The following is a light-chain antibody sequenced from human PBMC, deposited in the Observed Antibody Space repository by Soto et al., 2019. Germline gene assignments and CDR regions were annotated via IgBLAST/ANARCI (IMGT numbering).Light chain of an antibody. CDR1: LSISDW. V-gene: IGKV1-5*03. CDR3: QQYDTYPTT. Sequence: DIQMTQSPSTLSASVGDRVTIACRASLSISDWLAWYQQKPGQAPKFLIYKASNLESGVPSRFSGSGSGTEFTLTISSLQPDDFATYYCQQYDTYPTTFGQGTKVEIK. J-gene: IGKJ1*01. CDR2: KAS.